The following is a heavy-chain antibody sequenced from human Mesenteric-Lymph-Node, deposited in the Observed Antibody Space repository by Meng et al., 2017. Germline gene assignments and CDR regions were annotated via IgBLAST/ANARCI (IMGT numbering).Heavy chain of an antibody. V-gene: IGHV3-43D*03. D-gene: IGHD6-19*01. CDR1: GFNFEDFS. Sequence: GESLKISCAASGFNFEDFSMHWVRQIPGRGLEWVSLISRDGGGYFYSESVRGRFTISRDNSKNTLYLQMSSLRAEDTAVYYCARDAAVAGYFDYWGQGTLVTVSS. CDR3: ARDAAVAGYFDY. CDR2: ISRDGGGY. J-gene: IGHJ4*02.